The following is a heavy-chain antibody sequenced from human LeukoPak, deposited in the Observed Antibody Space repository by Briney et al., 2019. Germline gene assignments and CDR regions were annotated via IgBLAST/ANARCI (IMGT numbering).Heavy chain of an antibody. J-gene: IGHJ4*02. V-gene: IGHV1-69*13. D-gene: IGHD6-19*01. CDR3: ARSPPGGTVAGTPHYFDY. CDR2: IIPIFGTA. Sequence: SVKVSRKASGGTFSSYAISWVRQAPGQGLEWMGGIIPIFGTANYAQKFQGRVTITADESTSTAYMELSSLRSEDTAVYYCARSPPGGTVAGTPHYFDYWGQGTLVTVSS. CDR1: GGTFSSYA.